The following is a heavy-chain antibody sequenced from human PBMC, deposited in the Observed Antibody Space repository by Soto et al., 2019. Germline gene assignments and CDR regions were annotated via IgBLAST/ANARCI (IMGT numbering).Heavy chain of an antibody. J-gene: IGHJ6*03. Sequence: SETLSLTCTVSGGSISSGGYYWSWIRQHPGKGLEWIGYIYYSGSTYYNPSLKSRVTISVDTSKNQFSLKLSSVTAADTAVYYCARGHMVRGGPQGSNSYYYYYYMDVWGKGTTVTVSS. CDR3: ARGHMVRGGPQGSNSYYYYYYMDV. CDR1: GGSISSGGYY. D-gene: IGHD3-10*01. CDR2: IYYSGST. V-gene: IGHV4-31*03.